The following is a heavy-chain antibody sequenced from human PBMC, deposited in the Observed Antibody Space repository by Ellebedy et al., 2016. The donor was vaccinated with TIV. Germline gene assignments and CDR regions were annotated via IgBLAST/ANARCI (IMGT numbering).Heavy chain of an antibody. Sequence: SVKVSCXASGGTFSSYAISWVRQAPGQGLEWMGGIIPIFGTANYAQKFQGRVTITADESTSTAYMELSSLRSEDTAVYYCARGGIYYDSFDYWGQGTLVTVSS. CDR3: ARGGIYYDSFDY. CDR2: IIPIFGTA. J-gene: IGHJ4*02. CDR1: GGTFSSYA. V-gene: IGHV1-69*13. D-gene: IGHD3-22*01.